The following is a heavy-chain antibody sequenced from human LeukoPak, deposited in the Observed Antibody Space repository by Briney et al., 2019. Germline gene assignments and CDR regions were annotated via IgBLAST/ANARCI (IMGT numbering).Heavy chain of an antibody. CDR3: ARARDGYKSGAPTNWFDP. V-gene: IGHV4-30-2*01. Sequence: PSQTLPLTCAVSGGSISSGGYSWSWIRQPPGKGLEWIGYIYHSGSTYYNPSLKSRVTISVDRSKNQFSLKLSSVTAADTAVYYCARARDGYKSGAPTNWFDPWGQGTLVTVSS. CDR1: GGSISSGGYS. D-gene: IGHD5-24*01. J-gene: IGHJ5*02. CDR2: IYHSGST.